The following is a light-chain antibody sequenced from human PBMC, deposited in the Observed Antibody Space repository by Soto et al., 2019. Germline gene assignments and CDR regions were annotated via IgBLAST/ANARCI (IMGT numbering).Light chain of an antibody. Sequence: QSALTQPASVSGSPGQSITISCTGTSSDVGGYNYVSWYQQHPGKAPQLMIYEVTNRPSGVSNRFSGSKSGNTASLTISGLQAEDEADYYCSSYTTSSTLVFGGGTKLT. CDR3: SSYTTSSTLV. V-gene: IGLV2-14*01. J-gene: IGLJ3*02. CDR2: EVT. CDR1: SSDVGGYNY.